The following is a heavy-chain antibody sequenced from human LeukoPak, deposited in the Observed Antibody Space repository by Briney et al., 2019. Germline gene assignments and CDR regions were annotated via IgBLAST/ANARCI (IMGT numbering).Heavy chain of an antibody. J-gene: IGHJ5*02. CDR1: RGSISSIGYY. CDR2: IYYAGST. CDR3: AKAGTTGIHHWFDP. V-gene: IGHV4-39*07. D-gene: IGHD1-1*01. Sequence: PSETLSLTCTVSRGSISSIGYYWGWIRQPPGKGLEWIGTIYYAGSTYYNPSLKSRVTILVDTSKNQFSLKLSSVTAADTAVYYCAKAGTTGIHHWFDPWGQGNLVTVSS.